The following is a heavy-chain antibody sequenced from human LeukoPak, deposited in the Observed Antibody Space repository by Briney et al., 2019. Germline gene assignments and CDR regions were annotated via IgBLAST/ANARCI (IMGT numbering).Heavy chain of an antibody. CDR2: ISGSGGST. J-gene: IGHJ5*02. CDR1: GFTFSSYA. CDR3: AKAREIWAAADYNWFDP. V-gene: IGHV3-23*01. Sequence: AGGSLRLSCAASGFTFSSYAMSWVRQAPGKGLEWVSAISGSGGSTYYADSVKGRFTISRDNSKNTLYLQMNSLRAEDTAVYYCAKAREIWAAADYNWFDPWGQGTLVTVSS. D-gene: IGHD6-13*01.